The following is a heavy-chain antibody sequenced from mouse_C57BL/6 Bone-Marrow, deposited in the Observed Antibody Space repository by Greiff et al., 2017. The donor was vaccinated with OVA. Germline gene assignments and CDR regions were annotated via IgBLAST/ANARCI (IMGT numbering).Heavy chain of an antibody. CDR2: ISDGGSYT. CDR3: ARDEAYWYFDV. D-gene: IGHD3-2*02. J-gene: IGHJ1*03. V-gene: IGHV5-4*01. Sequence: EVKLVESGGGLVKPGGSLKLSCAASGFTFSSYAMSWVRQTPEKRLEWVATISDGGSYTYYPDNVKGRFTISRDNAKNNLYLQMSHLESEDTAMYYCARDEAYWYFDVWGTGTTVTVSS. CDR1: GFTFSSYA.